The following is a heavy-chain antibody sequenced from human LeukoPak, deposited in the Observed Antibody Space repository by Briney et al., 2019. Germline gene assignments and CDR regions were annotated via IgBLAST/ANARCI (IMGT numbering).Heavy chain of an antibody. CDR2: IYYSGST. D-gene: IGHD5-12*01. V-gene: IGHV4-39*07. CDR3: ARNSTDKVATIVYYYYYMDV. CDR1: GGSISSSSYY. J-gene: IGHJ6*03. Sequence: PSETLSLTCTVSGGSISSSSYYWGWIRQPPGKGLEWIGSIYYSGSTYYNPSLKSRVTISVDTSKNQFSLKLSSVTAADTAVYYCARNSTDKVATIVYYYYYMDVWGKGTTVTVSS.